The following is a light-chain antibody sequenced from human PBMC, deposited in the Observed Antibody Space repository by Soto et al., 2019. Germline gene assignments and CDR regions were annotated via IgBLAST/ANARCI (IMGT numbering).Light chain of an antibody. J-gene: IGKJ1*01. V-gene: IGKV3-20*01. Sequence: EIVLTQSPGTLSLSPGERATLSCRARQSVSSSYLAWYQQKPGQAPRLLIYGVSSRASGIPDRFSGSGSGTDFTLTISRLEAEDFAVYYCQQYGSSPVTFGQGTKVDIK. CDR3: QQYGSSPVT. CDR1: QSVSSSY. CDR2: GVS.